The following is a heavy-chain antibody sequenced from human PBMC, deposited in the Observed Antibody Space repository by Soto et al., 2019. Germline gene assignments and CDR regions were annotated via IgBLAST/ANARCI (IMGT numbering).Heavy chain of an antibody. CDR2: INPGRGST. CDR1: GNTFTNYY. CDR3: ESRNWGDSFDL. V-gene: IGHV1-46*01. Sequence: ASVKVSCKASGNTFTNYYMHWVRQAPGQGLEWMGMINPGRGSTVYAQNFQGRVTMTSETSTNTVYMELSGLRYDDTAVYSCESRNWGDSFDLWGQGTMVTVSS. D-gene: IGHD7-27*01. J-gene: IGHJ3*01.